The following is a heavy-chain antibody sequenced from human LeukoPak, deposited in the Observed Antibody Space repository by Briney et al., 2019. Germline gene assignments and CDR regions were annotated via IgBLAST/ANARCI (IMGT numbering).Heavy chain of an antibody. D-gene: IGHD3-22*01. J-gene: IGHJ4*02. V-gene: IGHV4-39*01. CDR3: ARLYYDSSGYYQICYFDY. CDR1: GGSISSSSYY. CDR2: IYYSGST. Sequence: PSETLSLTCTVSGGSISSSSYYWGWIRQPPGKGLEWIGSIYYSGSTYYNPSLKSRVTIPVDTSKNQFSLNLSSVIAADTAVYYCARLYYDSSGYYQICYFDYWGQGTLVTVSS.